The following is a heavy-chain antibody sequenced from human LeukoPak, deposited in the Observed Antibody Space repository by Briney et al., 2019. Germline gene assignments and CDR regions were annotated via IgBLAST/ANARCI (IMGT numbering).Heavy chain of an antibody. J-gene: IGHJ5*02. Sequence: GSLRLSCAASGFTFSSYSMAWVRQAPGKGLEWLSYITSSSNINYADSVKGRFTISRDNAKNSLYLQMNSLRDEDTAVYYCARSANPGVHEFDPWGQGTLVTVSS. D-gene: IGHD6-6*01. CDR2: ITSSSNI. CDR3: ARSANPGVHEFDP. V-gene: IGHV3-48*02. CDR1: GFTFSSYS.